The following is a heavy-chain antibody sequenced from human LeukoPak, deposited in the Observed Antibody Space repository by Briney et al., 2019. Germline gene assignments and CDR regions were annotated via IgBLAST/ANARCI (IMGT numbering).Heavy chain of an antibody. CDR1: GYTFTGYF. Sequence: ASVKVSCKASGYTFTGYFMHWVRQAPGQGLEWVGWINPHSGGTNYAQAFQGRVTMTSDTSISTAYMELSSLRSDDTAVYYCARDSTGDAFDFWGQGTLVTVSS. D-gene: IGHD7-27*01. CDR2: INPHSGGT. J-gene: IGHJ4*02. V-gene: IGHV1-2*02. CDR3: ARDSTGDAFDF.